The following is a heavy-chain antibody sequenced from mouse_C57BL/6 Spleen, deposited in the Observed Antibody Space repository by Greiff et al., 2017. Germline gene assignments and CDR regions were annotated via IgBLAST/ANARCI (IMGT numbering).Heavy chain of an antibody. D-gene: IGHD2-4*01. Sequence: EVKLMESGPGLVKPSQSLSLTCSVTGYSITSGYYWNWIRQLPGNKLEWMGYIRYDGSNNYNPSLKNRISITRDTSKNQFCLKLNSVTTEDTATYYCASRDYDGYAMDYWGQGTSVTVSS. J-gene: IGHJ4*01. CDR3: ASRDYDGYAMDY. CDR2: IRYDGSN. V-gene: IGHV3-6*01. CDR1: GYSITSGYY.